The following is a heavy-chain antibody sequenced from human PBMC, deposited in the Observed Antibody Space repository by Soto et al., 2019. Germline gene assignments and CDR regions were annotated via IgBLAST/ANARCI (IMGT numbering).Heavy chain of an antibody. Sequence: SETLSLTCAVSGDSIGSGDYYWTWIRQSPGKGLEYIGYIYKSGRTYYNPSLKSRPVISLDTSKNQVFLRLTSLTAADTAMYFCARSLSSSSGYFDPWGQGTLVT. V-gene: IGHV4-30-4*01. CDR2: IYKSGRT. CDR3: ARSLSSSSGYFDP. D-gene: IGHD6-6*01. J-gene: IGHJ5*02. CDR1: GDSIGSGDYY.